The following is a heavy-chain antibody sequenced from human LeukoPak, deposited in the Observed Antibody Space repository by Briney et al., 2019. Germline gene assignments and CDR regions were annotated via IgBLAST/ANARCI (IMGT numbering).Heavy chain of an antibody. CDR1: GFTFSSYW. Sequence: GRSLRLSCAASGFTFSSYWMHWVRQAPGKGLVWVSRINSDGSSTSYADSVKGRFTISRDNAKNTLYLQMNSLRAEDTAVYYCAREMAVAAKILDYWGQGTLVTVSS. CDR2: INSDGSST. CDR3: AREMAVAAKILDY. V-gene: IGHV3-74*01. J-gene: IGHJ4*02. D-gene: IGHD6-19*01.